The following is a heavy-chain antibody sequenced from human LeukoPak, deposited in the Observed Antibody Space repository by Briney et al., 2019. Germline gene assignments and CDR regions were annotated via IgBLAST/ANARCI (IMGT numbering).Heavy chain of an antibody. D-gene: IGHD3-10*01. Sequence: SESLSLTCTDSGGSMSSYYWRWIRQPPGKGLEWIGYIYYSGGPNYNPSLRSRVPISVNTPKNQISLKLSSVTAADTAVYYCAGGSYGSGSYYLDYWGQGTLVTVSS. CDR2: IYYSGGP. CDR1: GGSMSSYY. J-gene: IGHJ4*02. CDR3: AGGSYGSGSYYLDY. V-gene: IGHV4-59*01.